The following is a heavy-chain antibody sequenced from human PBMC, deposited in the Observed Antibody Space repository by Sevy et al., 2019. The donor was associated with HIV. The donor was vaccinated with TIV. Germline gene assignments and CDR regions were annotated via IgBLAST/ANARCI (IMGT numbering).Heavy chain of an antibody. Sequence: GGSLRLSCAASGFTFSSYAMHWVRQAPGKGLEWVAVISYDGSNKYYADSVKGRFTISRDNSKNTLYLQMNSLRAEDTAVYYCARVKAGGNAAFDIWGQGTMVTVSS. J-gene: IGHJ3*02. CDR1: GFTFSSYA. D-gene: IGHD1-26*01. CDR2: ISYDGSNK. V-gene: IGHV3-30-3*01. CDR3: ARVKAGGNAAFDI.